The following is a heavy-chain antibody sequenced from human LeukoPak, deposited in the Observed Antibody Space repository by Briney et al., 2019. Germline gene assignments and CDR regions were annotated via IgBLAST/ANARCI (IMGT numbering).Heavy chain of an antibody. CDR3: AKGPMGSCKGAFCYHFDC. Sequence: GGSLRLSCAASGFTFSNAWMSWVRQAPGKGLEWVGRIKSKTDGGTTDYAAPVKGRFTISRDDSKNTLYLQMNGLRAEDTAVYFCAKGPMGSCKGAFCYHFDCWGQGTLVTVSS. CDR1: GFTFSNAW. J-gene: IGHJ4*02. CDR2: IKSKTDGGTT. D-gene: IGHD2-15*01. V-gene: IGHV3-15*01.